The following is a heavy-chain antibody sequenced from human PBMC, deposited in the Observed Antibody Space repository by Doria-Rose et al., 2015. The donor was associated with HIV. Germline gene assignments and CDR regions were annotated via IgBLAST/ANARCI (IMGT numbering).Heavy chain of an antibody. V-gene: IGHV3-53*01. CDR3: ARDTDYDNVWGRXAFXI. CDR2: IYSGGDT. D-gene: IGHD3-16*01. J-gene: IGHJ3*02. Sequence: APGKGLEWVSVIYSGGDTYYADSVKGRFTISRDNSKNTMYLXMNSLRAEDTAVYYCARDTDYDNVWGRXAFXIWGHGTMVTVSS.